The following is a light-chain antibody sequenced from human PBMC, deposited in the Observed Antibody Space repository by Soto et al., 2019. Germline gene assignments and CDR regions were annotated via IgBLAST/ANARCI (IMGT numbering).Light chain of an antibody. Sequence: DIQMTQSPSTLSASVGDRVTITCRASQSISNWLAWYQQKPGKAPNPLIYKASGVEGEVQSRFSGSGSGTDFKPNIRSLQPDDCATSYCQQYDTYPRPFGQGTRVEIK. V-gene: IGKV1-5*03. CDR2: KAS. CDR3: QQYDTYPRP. CDR1: QSISNW. J-gene: IGKJ1*01.